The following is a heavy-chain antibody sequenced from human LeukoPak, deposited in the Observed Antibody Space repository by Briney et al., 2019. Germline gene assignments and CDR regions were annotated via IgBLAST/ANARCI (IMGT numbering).Heavy chain of an antibody. V-gene: IGHV3-30-3*01. J-gene: IGHJ4*02. Sequence: QPGGSLRLSCAASGFTFSSYAMHWVRQAPGKGLEWVAVISYDGSNKYYADSVKGRFTISRDNSKNTLYLQMNSLRAEDTAVYYCAKDRDFWSGPFDYWGQGTLVTVSS. CDR2: ISYDGSNK. CDR1: GFTFSSYA. CDR3: AKDRDFWSGPFDY. D-gene: IGHD3-3*01.